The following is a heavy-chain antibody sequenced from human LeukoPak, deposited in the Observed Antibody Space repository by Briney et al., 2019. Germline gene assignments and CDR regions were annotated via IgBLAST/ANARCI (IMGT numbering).Heavy chain of an antibody. CDR2: IFYSESA. D-gene: IGHD3-3*01. CDR1: GGSITSYY. CDR3: ARVYYYDFWSGYYHDY. J-gene: IGHJ4*02. V-gene: IGHV4-59*01. Sequence: SETLSLTCSVSGGSITSYYWSWIRQPPGKGLEWIGYIFYSESANYNPSLKSRVTISVDTSKNQFSLKLSSVTAADTAVYYCARVYYYDFWSGYYHDYWGQGTLVTVSS.